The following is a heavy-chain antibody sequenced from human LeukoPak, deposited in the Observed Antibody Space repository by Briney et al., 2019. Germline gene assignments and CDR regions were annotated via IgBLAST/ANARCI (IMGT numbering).Heavy chain of an antibody. J-gene: IGHJ4*02. V-gene: IGHV3-20*01. CDR3: ARGHRLILN. D-gene: IGHD2-8*01. CDR2: INWNGGST. Sequence: GGSLRLSCAASGFTFSSYSMNWVRQAPGKGLEWVSGINWNGGSTGYADSVKGRFTISRGNAKNSLYLQMNSLRAEDTALYHCARGHRLILNWGQGTLVTVSS. CDR1: GFTFSSYS.